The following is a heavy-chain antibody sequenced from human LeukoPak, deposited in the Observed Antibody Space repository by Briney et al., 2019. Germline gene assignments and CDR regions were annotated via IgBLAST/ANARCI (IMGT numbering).Heavy chain of an antibody. CDR1: GYIFSSYG. V-gene: IGHV1-69*13. J-gene: IGHJ4*02. Sequence: GASVKVSCKASGYIFSSYGISWVRQAPGQGLEWMGGIIPIFGTANYAQKFQGRVTITADESTSTAYMELSSLRSEDTAVYYCARDSRRITMVRGVTPEVFDYWGQGTLVTVSS. CDR2: IIPIFGTA. D-gene: IGHD3-10*01. CDR3: ARDSRRITMVRGVTPEVFDY.